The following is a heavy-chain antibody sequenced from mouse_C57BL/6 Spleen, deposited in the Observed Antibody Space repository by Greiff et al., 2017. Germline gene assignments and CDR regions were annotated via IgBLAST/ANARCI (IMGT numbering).Heavy chain of an antibody. CDR1: GYTFTSYW. Sequence: QVQLQQPGAELVKPGASVKMSCKASGYTFTSYWITWVKQRPGQGLEWIGDIYPGSGSTNYNEKFKSKATLTVDTSSSTAYMQLSSLTSEDSAVYYCARRNYYGSSYLYFDYWGQGTTLTVSS. V-gene: IGHV1-55*01. CDR2: IYPGSGST. CDR3: ARRNYYGSSYLYFDY. D-gene: IGHD1-1*01. J-gene: IGHJ2*01.